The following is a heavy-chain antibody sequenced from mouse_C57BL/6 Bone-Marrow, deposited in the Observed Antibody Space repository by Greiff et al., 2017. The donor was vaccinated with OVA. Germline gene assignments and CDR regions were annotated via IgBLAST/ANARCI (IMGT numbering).Heavy chain of an antibody. CDR2: ISYDGSN. CDR1: GYSITSGYY. D-gene: IGHD2-3*01. Sequence: VQLKESGPGLVKPSQSLSLTCSVTGYSITSGYYWNWIRQFPGNKLEWMGYISYDGSNNYNPSLKNRISITRDTSKNQFFLKLNSVTTEDTATYYCARDRKGYDGYYFDYWGQGTTLTVSS. CDR3: ARDRKGYDGYYFDY. J-gene: IGHJ2*01. V-gene: IGHV3-6*01.